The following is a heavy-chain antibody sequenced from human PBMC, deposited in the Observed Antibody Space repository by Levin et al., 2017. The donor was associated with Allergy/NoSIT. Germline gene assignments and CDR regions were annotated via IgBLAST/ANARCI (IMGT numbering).Heavy chain of an antibody. V-gene: IGHV3-48*02. D-gene: IGHD6-13*01. CDR1: GFTFSSYS. Sequence: GGSLRLSCAASGFTFSSYSMNWVRQAPGKGLEWVSYISSSSSTIYYADSVKGRFTISRDNAKNSLYLQMNSLRDEDTAVYYCARGRSLPYSSSWYSPADYWGQGTLVTVSS. CDR2: ISSSSSTI. CDR3: ARGRSLPYSSSWYSPADY. J-gene: IGHJ4*02.